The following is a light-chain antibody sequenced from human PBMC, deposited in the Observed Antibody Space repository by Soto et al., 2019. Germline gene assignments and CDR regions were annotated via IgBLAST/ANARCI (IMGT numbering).Light chain of an antibody. CDR3: SSYTSSSSHYV. V-gene: IGLV2-14*01. CDR2: EVS. Sequence: ALTQPASVSESPGRSITIYCTGTSSDVGGYKYVSWYQQHPGKAPKLMIYEVSTRPSGVSNRFCGSKSGNTASLTISGLQAEDEADYYCSSYTSSSSHYVFGTGTKVTVL. J-gene: IGLJ1*01. CDR1: SSDVGGYKY.